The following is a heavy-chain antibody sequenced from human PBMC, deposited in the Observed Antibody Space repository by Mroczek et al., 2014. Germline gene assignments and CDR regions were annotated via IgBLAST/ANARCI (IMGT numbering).Heavy chain of an antibody. D-gene: IGHD2-2*01. CDR3: ARDRDCSRTSCLDFYYYNIDV. Sequence: QVQLQESGPGLVKPSQTLSLTCTVSGDSISSGSYYWNWIRQPAGKGLEWLGRIYTSGSTSYNPSLKSRVTMSVDTSRNQFSLRLSSVTAADTAVYYCARDRDCSRTSCLDFYYYNIDVWGRRDHGHRLL. CDR2: IYTSGST. J-gene: IGHJ6*03. CDR1: GDSISSGSYY. V-gene: IGHV4-61*02.